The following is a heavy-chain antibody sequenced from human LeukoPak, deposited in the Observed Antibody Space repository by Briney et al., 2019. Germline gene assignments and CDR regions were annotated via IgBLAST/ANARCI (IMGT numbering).Heavy chain of an antibody. D-gene: IGHD5-18*01. Sequence: SETLSLTCSVSGDSISTYHWNWIRKPPGKGLEWIGYMQSTGNSNYNPSLKNRVNIFVDMSKNQFVLNLRSVTAADTTVYYCARDKRHSYGRYFDPWGQGMLVTVSS. CDR2: MQSTGNS. J-gene: IGHJ4*02. CDR1: GDSISTYH. V-gene: IGHV4-59*01. CDR3: ARDKRHSYGRYFDP.